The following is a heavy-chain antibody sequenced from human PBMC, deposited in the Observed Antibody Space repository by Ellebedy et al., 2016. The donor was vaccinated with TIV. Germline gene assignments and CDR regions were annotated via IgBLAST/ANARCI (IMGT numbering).Heavy chain of an antibody. CDR3: ARSRTGYFSFQH. CDR1: GYTFTSYG. V-gene: IGHV1-18*04. CDR2: ISAYNGNT. Sequence: AASVKVSCKASGYTFTSYGISCVRQAPGQGLEWMGWISAYNGNTNYAQKLQGRVTMTTDTSTSTAYMELRSLRSDDTAVYYCARSRTGYFSFQHWGQGTLVTVSS. J-gene: IGHJ1*01. D-gene: IGHD3-3*01.